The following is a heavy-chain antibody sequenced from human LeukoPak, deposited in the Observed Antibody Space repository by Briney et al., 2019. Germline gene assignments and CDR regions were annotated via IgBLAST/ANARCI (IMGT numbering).Heavy chain of an antibody. Sequence: KPSQTLSLTCTVSGGSISSGDYYWSWIRQPPGKGLEWIGYIYYSGSTYYNPSLKSRVTISVDTSKNQFFLKLSSVTAADTAVYYCARNVLGYCSGGSCNPHPYYGMDVWGQGTTVTVSS. J-gene: IGHJ6*02. D-gene: IGHD2-15*01. CDR3: ARNVLGYCSGGSCNPHPYYGMDV. V-gene: IGHV4-30-4*01. CDR2: IYYSGST. CDR1: GGSISSGDYY.